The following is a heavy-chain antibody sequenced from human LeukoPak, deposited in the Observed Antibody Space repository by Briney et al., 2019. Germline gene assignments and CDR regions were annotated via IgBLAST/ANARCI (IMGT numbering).Heavy chain of an antibody. CDR3: AKDTPYGDYSAQIDY. J-gene: IGHJ4*02. D-gene: IGHD4-17*01. V-gene: IGHV3-7*03. CDR2: IKQDGSEK. CDR1: GFTFSSYW. Sequence: PGGSLRLSCAASGFTFSSYWMSWVRQAPGKGLEWVANIKQDGSEKYYVDSVKGRFTISRDNAKNSLYLQMNSLRVEDMALYYCAKDTPYGDYSAQIDYWGQGTLVTVSS.